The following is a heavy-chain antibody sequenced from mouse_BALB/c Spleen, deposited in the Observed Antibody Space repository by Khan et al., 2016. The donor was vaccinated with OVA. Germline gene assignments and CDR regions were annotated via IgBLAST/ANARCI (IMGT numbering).Heavy chain of an antibody. V-gene: IGHV1-4*01. D-gene: IGHD2-14*01. CDR3: ASAGASYRSDGWFSY. Sequence: VQLQQSGAELARPGASVKMSCKASGYTFTTYTMHWVKQRPGQGLEWIGYINPSNGYTNYNQKFKDKSTLTADKSSSTAYMQLSSLTSDYSAVYYCASAGASYRSDGWFSYWGQGTLVTVSA. CDR1: GYTFTTYT. CDR2: INPSNGYT. J-gene: IGHJ3*01.